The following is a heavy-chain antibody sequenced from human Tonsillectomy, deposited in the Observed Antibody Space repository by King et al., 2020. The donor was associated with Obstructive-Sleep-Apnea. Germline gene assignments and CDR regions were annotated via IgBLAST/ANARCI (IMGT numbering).Heavy chain of an antibody. CDR1: GFTFSTHG. CDR2: IRYDGSDK. CDR3: ASVLVGGNPPES. J-gene: IGHJ4*02. V-gene: IGHV3-30*02. D-gene: IGHD1-26*01. Sequence: QLVQSGGGVVQPGGSLRLSCVVSGFTFSTHGMHWVRQAPGKGLEWGAFIRYDGSDKYYGDSVAGRFTISRDNSKKTLYLQMNSLRPEDTAVYYCASVLVGGNPPESWGQGTLVTVSS.